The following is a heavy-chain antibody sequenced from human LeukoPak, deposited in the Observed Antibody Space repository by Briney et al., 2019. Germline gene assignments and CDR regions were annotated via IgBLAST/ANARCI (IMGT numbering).Heavy chain of an antibody. CDR3: ARGNSFDY. J-gene: IGHJ4*02. V-gene: IGHV3-66*01. CDR2: IYSGGST. Sequence: GGSLRLSCAASGFTVSSNYMSWVRQAPGKGLDWVSGIYSGGSTYYADSVKGRFTISRDNAKNTLYLQMNSLRVEGTAVYYCARGNSFDYWGQGTLVTVSS. CDR1: GFTVSSNY.